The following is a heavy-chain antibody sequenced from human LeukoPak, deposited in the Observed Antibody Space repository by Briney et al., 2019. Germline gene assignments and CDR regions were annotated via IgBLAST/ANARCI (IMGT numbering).Heavy chain of an antibody. CDR3: ARDGLQWELLNWFDP. CDR1: GYTFTSYG. J-gene: IGHJ5*02. Sequence: GASVRVSCKASGYTFTSYGISWVRQAPGQGLEWMGWISAYNGNTNYAQKLQGRVTMTTDTSTSTAYMELRSLRSDDTAVYYCARDGLQWELLNWFDPWGQGTLVTVSS. CDR2: ISAYNGNT. D-gene: IGHD1-26*01. V-gene: IGHV1-18*01.